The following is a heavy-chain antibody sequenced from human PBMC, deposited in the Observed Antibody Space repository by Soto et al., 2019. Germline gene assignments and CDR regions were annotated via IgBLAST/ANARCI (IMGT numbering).Heavy chain of an antibody. V-gene: IGHV3-13*04. Sequence: VGSLSLSCEASGFTFSKFDMHWVRQPTGKGLEWVSTIGISGDTYYAVSVKGRFTISRDNAKNSLSLQMNSLRAGDTALYFCARGQEVGAHFFDSWGQGTQVTVSS. J-gene: IGHJ4*02. D-gene: IGHD2-15*01. CDR2: IGISGDT. CDR3: ARGQEVGAHFFDS. CDR1: GFTFSKFD.